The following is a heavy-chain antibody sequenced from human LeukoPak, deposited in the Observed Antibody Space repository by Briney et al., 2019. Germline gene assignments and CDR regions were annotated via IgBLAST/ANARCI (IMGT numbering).Heavy chain of an antibody. CDR2: IYPGDSDT. V-gene: IGHV5-51*01. CDR1: GYSFTSYW. Sequence: GESPKISCKGSGYSFTSYWLGWVRQIPGKGLEWMGSIYPGDSDTRYRSSFQGQVTISVDKSISTAYLQWTSLKASDTAIYYCALNADRSGYYHYDYWGQGTLVTVSS. CDR3: ALNADRSGYYHYDY. J-gene: IGHJ4*02. D-gene: IGHD3-22*01.